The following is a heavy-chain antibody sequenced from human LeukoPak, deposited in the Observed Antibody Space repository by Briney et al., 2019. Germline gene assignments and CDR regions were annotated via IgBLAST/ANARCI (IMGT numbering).Heavy chain of an antibody. V-gene: IGHV3-11*05. Sequence: KPGGSLRLSCTTSGFIFSDYHMNWIRQAPGKGLEWVSQISGSITYTNYADSVKGRFTISRDNARDSLYLQMNSLGDEDTAVYYCARDMYYYDSSGFDYWGQGTLVTVSS. CDR2: ISGSITYT. CDR1: GFIFSDYH. J-gene: IGHJ4*02. D-gene: IGHD3-22*01. CDR3: ARDMYYYDSSGFDY.